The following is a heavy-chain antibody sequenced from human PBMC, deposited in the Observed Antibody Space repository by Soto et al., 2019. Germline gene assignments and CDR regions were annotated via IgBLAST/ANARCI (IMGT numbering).Heavy chain of an antibody. D-gene: IGHD6-13*01. Sequence: QVQLVQSGAEVKKPGASVKVSCKASGYTFTNYHIHWVRQATGQGLEWMGWMNPNSGDTGYAQKFQGKVTMTRDTSITASYRELGRLRSEATAVYYCARGGGGRWYSGDYWGQGTLVTVSS. V-gene: IGHV1-8*01. CDR1: GYTFTNYH. J-gene: IGHJ4*02. CDR2: MNPNSGDT. CDR3: ARGGGGRWYSGDY.